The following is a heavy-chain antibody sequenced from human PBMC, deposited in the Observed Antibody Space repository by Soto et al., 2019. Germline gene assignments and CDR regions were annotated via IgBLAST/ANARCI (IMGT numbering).Heavy chain of an antibody. CDR3: ARENYGSRSYYRGVSGMDV. CDR2: IYYSGST. CDR1: GGSISSYY. Sequence: QVQLQESGPGLVKPSETLSLTCTVSGGSISSYYWSWIRQPPGKGLEWIGYIYYSGSTNYNPALNSRGTISVDTSKNQFSLNLSSVTAADTAVYYCARENYGSRSYYRGVSGMDVWGPGTTFNVSS. V-gene: IGHV4-59*01. J-gene: IGHJ6*02. D-gene: IGHD3-10*01.